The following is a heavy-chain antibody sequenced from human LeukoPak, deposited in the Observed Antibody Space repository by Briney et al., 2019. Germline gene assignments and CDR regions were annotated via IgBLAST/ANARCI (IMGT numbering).Heavy chain of an antibody. Sequence: PSETLSLTCAVYGGSFSGYYWSWIRQPPGKGLEWIGEINHSGSTNYNPSLKSRVTISVDTSKNQFSLKLSSVTAADTAVYYCARGSGGYSYGNFRRAPYLDYWGKGTLVTVSS. CDR2: INHSGST. D-gene: IGHD5-18*01. J-gene: IGHJ4*02. V-gene: IGHV4-34*01. CDR3: ARGSGGYSYGNFRRAPYLDY. CDR1: GGSFSGYY.